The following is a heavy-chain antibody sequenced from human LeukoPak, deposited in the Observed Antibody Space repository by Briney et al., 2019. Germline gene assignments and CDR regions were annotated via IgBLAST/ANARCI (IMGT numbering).Heavy chain of an antibody. CDR3: ARVNSYGPFDY. J-gene: IGHJ4*02. CDR1: GHTFSSFG. V-gene: IGHV1-18*01. Sequence: ASVKVSCKASGHTFSSFGISWVRQAPGQGLEWMGWISAYNGNTNYAQKLQGRVTMTTDTSTSTAYMELRSLRSDDTAVYYCARVNSYGPFDYWGQGTLVTVSS. D-gene: IGHD5-18*01. CDR2: ISAYNGNT.